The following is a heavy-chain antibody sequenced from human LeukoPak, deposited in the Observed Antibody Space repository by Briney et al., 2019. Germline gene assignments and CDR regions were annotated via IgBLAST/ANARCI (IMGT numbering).Heavy chain of an antibody. CDR2: IYYSGST. CDR1: GGSISSSSYY. J-gene: IGHJ4*02. D-gene: IGHD3-16*02. Sequence: SETLSLTCTVSGGSISSSSYYWGWIRQPPGKGLEWIGSIYYSGSTYYNPSLQSRVTISVDTSKNQFSLKLSSVTAADTAVYYCPLGELSPFVYWGQGTLVTVSS. CDR3: PLGELSPFVY. V-gene: IGHV4-39*01.